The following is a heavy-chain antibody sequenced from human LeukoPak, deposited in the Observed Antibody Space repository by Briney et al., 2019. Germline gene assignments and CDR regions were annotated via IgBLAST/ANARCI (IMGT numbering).Heavy chain of an antibody. V-gene: IGHV3-48*04. CDR2: ISATGGTI. D-gene: IGHD2-21*02. J-gene: IGHJ4*02. CDR1: GFTFSSNG. CDR3: AKAYCGGDCYPERPFDY. Sequence: GGSLRLSCAASGFTFSSNGMNWVRQAPGKGLEWVSYISATGGTIYYADSVKGRFTISRDNAKNSLYLQMNSLRAEDTAVYYCAKAYCGGDCYPERPFDYWGQGTLVTVSS.